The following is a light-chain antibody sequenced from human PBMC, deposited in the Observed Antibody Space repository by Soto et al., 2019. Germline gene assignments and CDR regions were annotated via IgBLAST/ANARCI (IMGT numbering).Light chain of an antibody. CDR2: GAS. CDR3: QQYDNWPRGT. J-gene: IGKJ1*01. V-gene: IGKV3-15*01. Sequence: EVVMTQSPATLSVSPGERATLSCRASQSISSLLAWYQQRPGQAPRLLIYGASTRATGIPARFSGSGSGTEFTLTISSLQSEDFAVYYCQQYDNWPRGTFGQGTKVDIK. CDR1: QSISSL.